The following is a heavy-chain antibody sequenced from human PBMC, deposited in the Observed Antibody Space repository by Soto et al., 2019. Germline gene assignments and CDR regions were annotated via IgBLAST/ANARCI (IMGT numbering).Heavy chain of an antibody. J-gene: IGHJ2*01. CDR1: GFTFRNYV. CDR3: AKPTTTKTTYNWYLDL. V-gene: IGHV3-23*01. D-gene: IGHD4-17*01. Sequence: GGSLRLSCAASGFTFRNYVMAWVRQAPGKGLEWVSGISGSGDATFYADSVEGRFTVSRENSKNTLYLQMNSLGAEYTAVYYCAKPTTTKTTYNWYLDLWGRGTLGTVAS. CDR2: ISGSGDAT.